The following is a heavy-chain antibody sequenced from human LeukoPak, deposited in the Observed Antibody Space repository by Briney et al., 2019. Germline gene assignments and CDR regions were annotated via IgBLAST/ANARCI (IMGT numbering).Heavy chain of an antibody. CDR3: ARESVLLWFGEPTALDY. CDR2: ITFSSSHI. D-gene: IGHD3-10*01. Sequence: GGSLRLSCAASGFTFSGYVMTWVRQAPGKGLECVSSITFSSSHIYYADSVKGRFTISRDNSKNTLYLQMNSLRAEDTAVYYCARESVLLWFGEPTALDYWGQGTLVTVSS. V-gene: IGHV3-21*01. CDR1: GFTFSGYV. J-gene: IGHJ4*02.